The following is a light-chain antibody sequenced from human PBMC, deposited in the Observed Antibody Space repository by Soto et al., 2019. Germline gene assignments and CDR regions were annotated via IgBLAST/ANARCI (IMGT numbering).Light chain of an antibody. CDR2: GAS. J-gene: IGKJ1*01. CDR1: QSLSSNY. Sequence: EILLTQSPATLSVSPGERATLSCRASQSLSSNYLAWYQQKPGQAPRLLIYGASSRATGIPDRFSGSGSGTDFTLTISRLEPEDFAVFYCHQCDSSPWTFGQGTKVDIK. V-gene: IGKV3-20*01. CDR3: HQCDSSPWT.